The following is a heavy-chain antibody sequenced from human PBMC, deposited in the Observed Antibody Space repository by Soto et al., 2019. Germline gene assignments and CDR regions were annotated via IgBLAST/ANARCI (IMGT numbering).Heavy chain of an antibody. D-gene: IGHD5-12*01. CDR2: INHSGST. V-gene: IGHV4-34*01. CDR3: ASGMWLRSRFDY. J-gene: IGHJ4*02. Sequence: QVQLQQWGAGLLKPSETLSLSCAVYGGSFSGYYWSWIRQPPGKGLEWIGEINHSGSTNYNPSLKSRXXIXVXXSKNQFSLKLSSVTAADTAVYYCASGMWLRSRFDYWGQGTLVTVSS. CDR1: GGSFSGYY.